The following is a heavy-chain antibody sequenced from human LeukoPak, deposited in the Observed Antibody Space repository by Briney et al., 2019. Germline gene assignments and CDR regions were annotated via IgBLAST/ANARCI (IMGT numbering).Heavy chain of an antibody. Sequence: GGSLRLSCAASGFTVSSNYMSRVRQAPGKGLEWVSVIYSGGSTYYADSGKGRFTISRDNSKNTLYLQMNSLRAEDTAVYYCARAGSTVGGRSRDYYYYMDVWGKGTTVTVSS. CDR1: GFTVSSNY. CDR3: ARAGSTVGGRSRDYYYYMDV. V-gene: IGHV3-66*02. D-gene: IGHD3-16*02. J-gene: IGHJ6*03. CDR2: IYSGGST.